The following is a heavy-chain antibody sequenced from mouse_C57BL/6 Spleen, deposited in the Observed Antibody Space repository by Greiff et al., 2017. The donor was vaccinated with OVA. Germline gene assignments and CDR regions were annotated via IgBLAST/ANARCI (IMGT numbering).Heavy chain of an antibody. CDR3: SRRRGNWDVRDLDAMDY. CDR2: IYPRSGNT. CDR1: GYTFTSYG. D-gene: IGHD4-1*01. Sequence: LQESGAELARPGASVKLSCKASGYTFTSYGISWVKQRTGQGLEWIGEIYPRSGNTYYNEKFKGKATLTADKSSSTAYMELRSLTSEDSAVYFWSRRRGNWDVRDLDAMDYWGQGTSVTVSS. V-gene: IGHV1-81*01. J-gene: IGHJ4*01.